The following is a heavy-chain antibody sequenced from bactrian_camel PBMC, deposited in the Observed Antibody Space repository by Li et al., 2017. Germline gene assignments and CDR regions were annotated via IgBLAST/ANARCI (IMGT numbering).Heavy chain of an antibody. Sequence: VQLVESGGGSVQAGGSLRLSCAASGYSYSSYCMGWVRQAPGKEREGVAIIDSDGRDSSASYAGKVKGRFTISKDNDKNFLYLQMNSLKHEDTAKYYWGDTSLALCAAQTCVQAPSAHRPYWGQGTQVTVS. D-gene: IGHD3*01. J-gene: IGHJ4*01. CDR1: GYSYSSYC. CDR2: IDSDGRDSSA. V-gene: IGHV3S26*01. CDR3: GDTSLALCAAQTCVQAPSAHRPY.